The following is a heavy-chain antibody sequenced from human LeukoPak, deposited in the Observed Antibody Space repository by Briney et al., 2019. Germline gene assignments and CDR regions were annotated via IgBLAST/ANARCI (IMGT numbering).Heavy chain of an antibody. D-gene: IGHD3-16*01. CDR1: GGSISSTTYY. Sequence: SETLSLTCTVSGGSISSTTYYWGWIRRPPGKGLEWIGSIYYSGSTYYNPSLKSRATVSVDTSKNQFSLILSSVTAADTAVYYCVRGSTLRHYQYWGQGTLVTVSS. CDR3: VRGSTLRHYQY. V-gene: IGHV4-39*01. CDR2: IYYSGST. J-gene: IGHJ4*02.